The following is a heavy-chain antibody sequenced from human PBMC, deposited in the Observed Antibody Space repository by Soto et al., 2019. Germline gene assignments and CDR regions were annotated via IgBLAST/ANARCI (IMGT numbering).Heavy chain of an antibody. V-gene: IGHV3-48*01. J-gene: IGHJ6*03. CDR1: GFTFSSYS. CDR2: ISSSSSTI. Sequence: GGSLRLSCAASGFTFSSYSMNWVRQAPGKGLEWVSYISSSSSTIYYADSVKGRFTISRDNAKNSLYLQMNSLRAEDTAVYYCATVYGDRTRGYYYYYMDVWGKGTTVTVSS. CDR3: ATVYGDRTRGYYYYYMDV. D-gene: IGHD4-17*01.